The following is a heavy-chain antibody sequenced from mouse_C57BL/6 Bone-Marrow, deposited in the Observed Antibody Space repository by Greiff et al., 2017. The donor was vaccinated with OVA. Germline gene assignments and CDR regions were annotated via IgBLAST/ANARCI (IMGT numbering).Heavy chain of an antibody. D-gene: IGHD1-1*01. CDR2: INPNNGGT. Sequence: VQLQQSGPELVKPGASVKMSCKASGYTFTDYNMHWVKQSHGKSLEWIGYINPNNGGTSYNQKFKGKATLTVNKSSSTAYMGLRSLTSEDSAVYYCANYYGSSSAWFAYWGQGTLVTVSA. V-gene: IGHV1-22*01. J-gene: IGHJ3*01. CDR3: ANYYGSSSAWFAY. CDR1: GYTFTDYN.